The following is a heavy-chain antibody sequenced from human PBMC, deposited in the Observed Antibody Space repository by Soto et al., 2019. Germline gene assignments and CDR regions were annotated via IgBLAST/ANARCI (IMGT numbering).Heavy chain of an antibody. V-gene: IGHV3-74*01. D-gene: IGHD3-22*01. CDR3: VKGEYYYDSSGYYPFDY. CDR2: INSDGSIT. CDR1: AFTFSSYW. J-gene: IGHJ4*02. Sequence: GGSLRLSCAASAFTFSSYWMNWVRQAPGKGPVWVSRINSDGSITGYADSVKGRFTISRDNSKNTQYLQMSSLRADDTAVYYCVKGEYYYDSSGYYPFDYWGQGTLVTVSS.